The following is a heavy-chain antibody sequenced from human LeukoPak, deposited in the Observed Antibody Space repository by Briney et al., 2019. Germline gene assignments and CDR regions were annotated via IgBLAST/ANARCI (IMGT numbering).Heavy chain of an antibody. CDR3: AKDRGIISDY. V-gene: IGHV3-23*01. Sequence: GGSLRLSCAASGFTFDKAWMNWGRQAPGKGLEWVSAISGSGGSTYYADSVKGRFTISRDNSKNTLYLQMNSLRAEDTALYYCAKDRGIISDYWGQGILVTVSS. D-gene: IGHD3-10*01. J-gene: IGHJ4*02. CDR2: ISGSGGST. CDR1: GFTFDKAW.